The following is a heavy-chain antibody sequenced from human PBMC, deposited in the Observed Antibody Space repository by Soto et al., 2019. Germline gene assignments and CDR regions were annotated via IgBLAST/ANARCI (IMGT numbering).Heavy chain of an antibody. CDR3: AREIGTTVNPDAFDI. J-gene: IGHJ3*02. CDR1: GGTFSSYA. V-gene: IGHV1-69*13. Sequence: SVKVSCKASGGTFSSYAISWVRQAPGQGLEWMGGIIPIFGTANYAQKFQGRVTITADESTSTAYMELSSLRSEDTAVYYCAREIGTTVNPDAFDIWGQGTMVTVSS. CDR2: IIPIFGTA. D-gene: IGHD4-17*01.